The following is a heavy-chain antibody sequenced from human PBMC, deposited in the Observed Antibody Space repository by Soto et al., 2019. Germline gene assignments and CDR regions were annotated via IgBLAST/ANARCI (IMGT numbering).Heavy chain of an antibody. V-gene: IGHV3-23*01. Sequence: EVQLLESGGGLVQSGGSLTLSCTASGFVFSNYAVTWVRRTPGQGLEWVSAITASGGTTYYADSVKGRFTISRDNSRDNLFLHMSSLRADDTALYYCVRGIYPSSAGGPFDLWGQGTLVTVSS. J-gene: IGHJ4*02. CDR3: VRGIYPSSAGGPFDL. CDR1: GFVFSNYA. CDR2: ITASGGTT. D-gene: IGHD5-12*01.